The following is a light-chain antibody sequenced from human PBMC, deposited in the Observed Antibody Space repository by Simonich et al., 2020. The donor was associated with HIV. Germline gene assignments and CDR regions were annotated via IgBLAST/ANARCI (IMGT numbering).Light chain of an antibody. Sequence: NFMLTQPHSVSESPGKTVTISCTRSSGSIASNYVQRYQQRPGIAPTTVTYEDNQRPSGVPDRVSGSIDSSSNSASLTISGLKTEDEADYYCQSYDSSNQGVFGGGTKLTVL. V-gene: IGLV6-57*03. CDR3: QSYDSSNQGV. CDR2: EDN. J-gene: IGLJ3*02. CDR1: SGSIASNY.